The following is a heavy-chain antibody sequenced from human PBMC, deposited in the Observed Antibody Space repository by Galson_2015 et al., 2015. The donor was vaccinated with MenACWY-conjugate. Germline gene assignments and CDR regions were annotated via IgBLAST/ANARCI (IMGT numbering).Heavy chain of an antibody. V-gene: IGHV4-4*02. CDR2: FHHSGIT. CDR3: ATRHEYPS. CDR1: GASISTTNW. J-gene: IGHJ5*02. D-gene: IGHD2-2*01. Sequence: SETLSLTCAVSGASISTTNWWTWVRQSPGKGLEWIGEFHHSGITNYSPSLRSRLAISVDKSKNQFSLNLSSVTAADTAVYYCATRHEYPSWGQGILVAVSS.